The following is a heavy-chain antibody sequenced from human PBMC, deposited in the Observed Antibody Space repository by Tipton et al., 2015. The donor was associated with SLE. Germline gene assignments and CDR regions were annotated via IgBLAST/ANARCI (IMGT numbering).Heavy chain of an antibody. D-gene: IGHD2-21*01. CDR3: ARAFCGGDCYPYFQH. J-gene: IGHJ1*01. CDR1: GFTFSSYA. V-gene: IGHV3-30-3*01. CDR2: ISYDGSNK. Sequence: SLRLSCAASGFTFSSYAMHWVRQAPGKGLEWVAVISYDGSNKYYADSVKGRFTISRDNSKNTLYLQMNSLRAEDTAVYYCARAFCGGDCYPYFQHWGQGTLVTVSS.